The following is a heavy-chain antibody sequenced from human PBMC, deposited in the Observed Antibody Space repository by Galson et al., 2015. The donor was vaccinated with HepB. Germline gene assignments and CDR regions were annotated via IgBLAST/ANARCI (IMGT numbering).Heavy chain of an antibody. CDR3: ARDGYSSSAYYYYGMDV. V-gene: IGHV3-11*06. CDR2: ISSSSSYT. J-gene: IGHJ6*02. CDR1: GFTFSDYY. D-gene: IGHD6-6*01. Sequence: SLRLSCAASGFTFSDYYMSWLRQAPGKGLEWVSYISSSSSYTNYADSVKGRFTISRDNAKNSLHLQMNSLRDEDTAVYYCARDGYSSSAYYYYGMDVWGQGTTVTVSS.